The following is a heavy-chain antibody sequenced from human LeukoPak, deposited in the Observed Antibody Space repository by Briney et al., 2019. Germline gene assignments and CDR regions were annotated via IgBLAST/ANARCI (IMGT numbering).Heavy chain of an antibody. Sequence: ASVKVSCKASGYTFTSYGISWVRQAPGQGLEWMGWISAYNGNTNYAQKLQGRVTMTTDTSTSTAYMELRSLRSDDTAVCYCARAYCSSTSCYPFDYWGQGTLVTVSS. D-gene: IGHD2-2*01. CDR1: GYTFTSYG. V-gene: IGHV1-18*01. J-gene: IGHJ4*02. CDR3: ARAYCSSTSCYPFDY. CDR2: ISAYNGNT.